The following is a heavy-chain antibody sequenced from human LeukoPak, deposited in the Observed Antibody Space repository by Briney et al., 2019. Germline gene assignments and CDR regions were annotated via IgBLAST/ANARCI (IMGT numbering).Heavy chain of an antibody. CDR3: ARPNGVAATNQGFDP. CDR1: GGSISSSSSY. V-gene: IGHV4-39*01. Sequence: SETLSLTCTVSGGSISSSSSYWGWIRQPPGKGLEWIGSIYYSGSTYYNPSLKSRVTISVDTSKNQFSLKLSSVTAADTAVYYCARPNGVAATNQGFDPWGQGTLVTVSS. J-gene: IGHJ5*02. CDR2: IYYSGST. D-gene: IGHD2-15*01.